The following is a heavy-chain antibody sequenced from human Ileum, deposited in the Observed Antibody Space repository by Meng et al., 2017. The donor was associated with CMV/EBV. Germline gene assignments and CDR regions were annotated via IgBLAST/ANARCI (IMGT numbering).Heavy chain of an antibody. V-gene: IGHV3-33*06. CDR1: GFTFSSYG. Sequence: GGSLRLSCAASGFTFSSYGMHWVRQAPGKGLEWVAVIWYDGSNKYYADSVKGRFTISRDNSKNTLYLQMNSLRAEDAAVYYCAKDRGSCSSTSCYYFDYRGQGTLVTVSS. CDR3: AKDRGSCSSTSCYYFDY. CDR2: IWYDGSNK. J-gene: IGHJ4*02. D-gene: IGHD2-2*01.